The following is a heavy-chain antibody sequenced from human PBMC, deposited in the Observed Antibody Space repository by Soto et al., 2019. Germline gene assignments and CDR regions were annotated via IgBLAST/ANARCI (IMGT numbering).Heavy chain of an antibody. CDR3: ARSIAVCSGMDV. CDR2: ISISSSYI. CDR1: GFPFSIYS. V-gene: IGHV3-21*01. Sequence: GGSLRLSCAASGFPFSIYSMNLVRQSPGKGLEWVSSISISSSYIYYADSVKGRFTISRDNAKNSLYLQMNSLRAEDTAVYYCARSIAVCSGMDVWGQGTTFTVSS. D-gene: IGHD6-6*01. J-gene: IGHJ6*02.